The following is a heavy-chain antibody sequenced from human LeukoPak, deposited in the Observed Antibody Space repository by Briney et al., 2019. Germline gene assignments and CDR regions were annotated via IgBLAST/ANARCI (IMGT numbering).Heavy chain of an antibody. D-gene: IGHD1-26*01. V-gene: IGHV4-34*01. CDR2: INHSGST. CDR1: GGSFSGYY. J-gene: IGHJ1*01. Sequence: SETLSLTCAVYGGSFSGYYGSWIRQPPGKGLEWIGEINHSGSTNYNPSLKSRLAISVDTSKNQFSLKVSSVTAADTAVYYCARGPTQLGPVRYFQSWGQGTLVTVSS. CDR3: ARGPTQLGPVRYFQS.